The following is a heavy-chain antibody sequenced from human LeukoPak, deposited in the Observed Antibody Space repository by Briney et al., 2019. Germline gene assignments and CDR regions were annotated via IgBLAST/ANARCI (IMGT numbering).Heavy chain of an antibody. CDR1: GFTFSLHA. CDR3: ARDHVGPYGMDV. D-gene: IGHD1-26*01. J-gene: IGHJ6*02. Sequence: GSLRLSCAASGFTFSLHAMHWVRQAPGKGLEWVAVLSSEGTNEYYADSVKGRFTISRDNSRNTLFLQMNSLGPKDTAVYYCARDHVGPYGMDVWGHGTTVTVSS. V-gene: IGHV3-30*04. CDR2: LSSEGTNE.